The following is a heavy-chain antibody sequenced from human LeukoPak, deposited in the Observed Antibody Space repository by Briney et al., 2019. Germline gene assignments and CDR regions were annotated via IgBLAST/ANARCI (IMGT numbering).Heavy chain of an antibody. J-gene: IGHJ3*02. CDR1: GGSISSGSYY. V-gene: IGHV4-61*02. CDR3: ARDRTYNWNPPRNDAFDI. CDR2: IYTSGST. Sequence: PSQTLSLTCTVSGGSISSGSYYWSWIRQPAGKGLEWIGRIYTSGSTNYNPSLKSRVAISLDTSKNQFSLKLSSVTAADTAVYYCARDRTYNWNPPRNDAFDIWGQGTMVTVSS. D-gene: IGHD1-1*01.